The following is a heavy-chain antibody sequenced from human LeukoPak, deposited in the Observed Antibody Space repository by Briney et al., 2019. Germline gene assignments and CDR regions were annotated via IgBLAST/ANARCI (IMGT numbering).Heavy chain of an antibody. J-gene: IGHJ6*03. V-gene: IGHV3-21*01. Sequence: GGSLRLSCAASGFTFSSYSMHCVRQAPGKGVEWVSSISSSSSYIYYADSVKGRFTISRDNAKNSLYLQMNSLRAEDTAVFYCARDLYDILTGPCYYYMDVWGKGTTVTVSS. CDR1: GFTFSSYS. CDR3: ARDLYDILTGPCYYYMDV. D-gene: IGHD3-9*01. CDR2: ISSSSSYI.